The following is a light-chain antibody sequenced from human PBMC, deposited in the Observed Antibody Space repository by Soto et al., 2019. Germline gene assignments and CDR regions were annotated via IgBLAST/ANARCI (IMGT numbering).Light chain of an antibody. J-gene: IGKJ2*01. V-gene: IGKV3-20*01. CDR1: QSVSVKY. CDR3: PGQKYGVSSTYT. Sequence: EIVLTQSPGTLPLSPGERATLSCRASQSVSVKYIAWYQQKPGQAPRLLIYAGSNRASGIPDRFSGSGSGTDFTLTISRLEPEDVAVYYCPGQKYGVSSTYTFGQGTKLEIK. CDR2: AGS.